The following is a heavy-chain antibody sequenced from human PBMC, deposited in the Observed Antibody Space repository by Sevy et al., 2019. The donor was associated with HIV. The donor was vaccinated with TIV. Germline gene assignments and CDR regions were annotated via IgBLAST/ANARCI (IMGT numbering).Heavy chain of an antibody. Sequence: GGSLRLSCAASGFTFSSYSMNWVRQAPGKGLEWVSSISSSSSYIYYADSVKGRFTISRDNAKNSLYLQMNSLRAEETAVYYCARDVTAAAGKGRPQFDYWGQGTLVTVSS. V-gene: IGHV3-21*01. CDR3: ARDVTAAAGKGRPQFDY. J-gene: IGHJ4*02. D-gene: IGHD6-13*01. CDR2: ISSSSSYI. CDR1: GFTFSSYS.